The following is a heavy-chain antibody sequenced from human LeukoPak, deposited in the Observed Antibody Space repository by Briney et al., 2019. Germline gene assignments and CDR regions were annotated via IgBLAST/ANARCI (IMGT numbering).Heavy chain of an antibody. Sequence: KTGGSLRLSCAASGFTFSNAWMSWVRQAPGKGLEWVGRIKSKTDGGTTDYAAPVKGRFTISRDDSKNTLYLQMNSLKTEDTAVYYCTTDPNIVVVPAATPGGQGTLVTVPS. CDR2: IKSKTDGGTT. CDR1: GFTFSNAW. D-gene: IGHD2-2*01. V-gene: IGHV3-15*01. J-gene: IGHJ4*02. CDR3: TTDPNIVVVPAATP.